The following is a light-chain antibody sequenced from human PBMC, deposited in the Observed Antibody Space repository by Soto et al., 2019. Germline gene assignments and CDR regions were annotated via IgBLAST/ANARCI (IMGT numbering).Light chain of an antibody. CDR3: QQLRSYPST. J-gene: IGKJ4*01. CDR2: AAS. V-gene: IGKV1-9*01. Sequence: IQVTQSPSLLSASVGDRVTITCRASQDISSYLAWYQQKPGKAPTLLIYAASTLQSGVPSRFSGSGFGTDFTLTISSLQAEDFASYYCQQLRSYPSTFGGGTKVDIK. CDR1: QDISSY.